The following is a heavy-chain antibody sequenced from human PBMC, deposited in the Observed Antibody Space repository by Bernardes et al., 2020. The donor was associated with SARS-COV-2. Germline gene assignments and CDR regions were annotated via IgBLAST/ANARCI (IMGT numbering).Heavy chain of an antibody. V-gene: IGHV3-30-3*01. D-gene: IGHD2-2*01. J-gene: IGHJ4*02. CDR2: ISYDGSNK. CDR3: CPTLHYTAACDY. CDR1: GFTFSSYA. Sequence: GGSLRLSCAASGFTFSSYAMHWVRQAPGKGLEWVAVISYDGSNKYYADSVKGRFTISRDNSKNTLYLQMNSLRAEDTAVYYCCPTLHYTAACDYWGQGTLVTVSS.